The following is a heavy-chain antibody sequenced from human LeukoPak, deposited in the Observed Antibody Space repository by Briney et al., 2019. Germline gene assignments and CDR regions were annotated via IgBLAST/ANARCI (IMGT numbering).Heavy chain of an antibody. D-gene: IGHD3-22*01. V-gene: IGHV3-23*01. J-gene: IGHJ4*02. Sequence: GGSLRLPCAASGFTFSSYAMSWVRQAPGKGLEWVSAISGSGGSTYYADSVKGRFTISRDNSKDTLYLQMNSLRAEDTAVYYCAKDLYYDSSGYYYAVFDYWGQGTLVTVSS. CDR1: GFTFSSYA. CDR2: ISGSGGST. CDR3: AKDLYYDSSGYYYAVFDY.